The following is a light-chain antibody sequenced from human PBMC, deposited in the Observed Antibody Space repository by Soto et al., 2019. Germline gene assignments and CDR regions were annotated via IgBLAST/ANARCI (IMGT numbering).Light chain of an antibody. CDR2: DVN. CDR3: CSYAGSSTSVV. Sequence: QSALTQPRSVSGSPGQSVTISCTGTSSDVGGYDYVSWYQHHPGKAPKVMIYDVNKRPSGVPDRFSGSKSGNTASLTISGLQAEDEADYYCCSYAGSSTSVVFGGGTKLTVL. V-gene: IGLV2-11*01. CDR1: SSDVGGYDY. J-gene: IGLJ2*01.